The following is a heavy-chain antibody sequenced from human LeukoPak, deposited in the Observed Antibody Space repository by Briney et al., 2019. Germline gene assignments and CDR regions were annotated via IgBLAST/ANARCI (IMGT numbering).Heavy chain of an antibody. CDR1: GGTFSSYA. J-gene: IGHJ4*01. V-gene: IGHV1-46*01. Sequence: ASVKVSCKASGGTFSSYAISWVRQAPGHGLEWMGFINPSAGNTAYAQKFQGRVTMTRDTSTSTVYMDLTSLRSDDTAVYYCARGEYGDWYFDYWGQGSLVTVSS. D-gene: IGHD4-17*01. CDR3: ARGEYGDWYFDY. CDR2: INPSAGNT.